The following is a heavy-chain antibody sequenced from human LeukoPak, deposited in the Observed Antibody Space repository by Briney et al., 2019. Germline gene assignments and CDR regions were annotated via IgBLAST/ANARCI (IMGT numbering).Heavy chain of an antibody. J-gene: IGHJ6*03. Sequence: GASVKVSCKVSGYTLTKLSMHWVRQAPGQGLEWMGWINPNSGGTSYAQKFQDRVTMTRDTSISTAYMELSRLKSDDTAIYYCASGVRVPMDVWGKGTTVTVSS. CDR2: INPNSGGT. CDR1: GYTLTKLS. V-gene: IGHV1-2*02. CDR3: ASGVRVPMDV. D-gene: IGHD1-1*01.